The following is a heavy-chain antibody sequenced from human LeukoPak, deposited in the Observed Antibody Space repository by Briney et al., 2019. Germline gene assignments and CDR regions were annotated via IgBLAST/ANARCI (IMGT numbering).Heavy chain of an antibody. CDR1: GGSISSYY. J-gene: IGHJ4*02. Sequence: SETLSHTCTVSGGSISSYYWSWIRQPPGKGLEWIGYIYTSGSTNYNPSLKSRVTISVDTSKNQFSLKLSSVTAADTAVYYCARYAVRGYYFDYWGQGTLVTVSS. D-gene: IGHD3-16*01. CDR2: IYTSGST. CDR3: ARYAVRGYYFDY. V-gene: IGHV4-4*09.